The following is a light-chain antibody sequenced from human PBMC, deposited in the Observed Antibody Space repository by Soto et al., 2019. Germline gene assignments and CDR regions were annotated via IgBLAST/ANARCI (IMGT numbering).Light chain of an antibody. J-gene: IGLJ2*01. CDR3: CSYAGSYTVI. V-gene: IGLV2-11*01. CDR2: DVA. CDR1: SSDVGGYNY. Sequence: QSVLTQPRSVSGSPGQSVTVSCTGSSSDVGGYNYVSWYQQHPGKAPKLLISDVANRASGVPDRFSGSKSGNTASLTISGLQPDDEAEYFGCSYAGSYTVIFGGGTKLTVL.